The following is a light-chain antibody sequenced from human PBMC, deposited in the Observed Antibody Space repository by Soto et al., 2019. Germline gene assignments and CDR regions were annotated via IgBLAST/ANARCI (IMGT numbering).Light chain of an antibody. CDR1: QSVSSSY. CDR3: QQYGSSPIP. J-gene: IGKJ5*01. V-gene: IGKV3-20*01. CDR2: GAS. Sequence: EIVWSQSPGNLSLSPGERATLSFRASQSVSSSYLAWYQQKPGQAPRLLIYGASSRATGIPDRFSGSGSGTDFTLTISRLEPEDFAVYYCQQYGSSPIPFGQVTRLAIK.